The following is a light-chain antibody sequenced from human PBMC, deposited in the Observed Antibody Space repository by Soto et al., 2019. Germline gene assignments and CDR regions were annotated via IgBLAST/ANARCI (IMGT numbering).Light chain of an antibody. CDR3: SSYTSSSTLYV. J-gene: IGLJ1*01. V-gene: IGLV2-14*01. CDR1: SSDVGGYNY. Sequence: QSALTQPASVSGSPGQSITISCTGTSSDVGGYNYVSWYQQHPGKAPKLMIYDVSNQPSGVSNRFSGSKSGNTASLTISGLPADDEADYYCSSYTSSSTLYVFGTGTKLTVL. CDR2: DVS.